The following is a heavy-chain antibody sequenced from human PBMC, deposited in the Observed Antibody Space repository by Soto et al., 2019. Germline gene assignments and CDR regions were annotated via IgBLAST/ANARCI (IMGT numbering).Heavy chain of an antibody. J-gene: IGHJ2*01. V-gene: IGHV3-33*01. D-gene: IGHD2-21*02. CDR3: ARVGAYCGGDCYSWYFDL. Sequence: QVQLVESGGGVVQPGRSLRLSCAASGFTFSSYGMHWVRQAPGKGLEWVAVIWYDGSNKYYADSVKGRFTISRDNSKNTLYLQMNSLRAEDTAVYYCARVGAYCGGDCYSWYFDLWGRGTLVTVSS. CDR1: GFTFSSYG. CDR2: IWYDGSNK.